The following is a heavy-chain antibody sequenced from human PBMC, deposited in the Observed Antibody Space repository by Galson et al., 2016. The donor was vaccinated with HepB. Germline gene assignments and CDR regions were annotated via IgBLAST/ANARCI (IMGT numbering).Heavy chain of an antibody. J-gene: IGHJ4*02. CDR1: GFPFSSYA. Sequence: SLRLSCAASGFPFSSYAMSWVRQAPGKGLAWVSTIRGAGTASYAYSVKGRFTISRDNSKNTLDLQMDSLRVEDTDLYFCFRVPRYYADYSSGVGDCWGQGTLLTVSS. CDR3: FRVPRYYADYSSGVGDC. V-gene: IGHV3-23*01. CDR2: IRGAGTA. D-gene: IGHD4-17*01.